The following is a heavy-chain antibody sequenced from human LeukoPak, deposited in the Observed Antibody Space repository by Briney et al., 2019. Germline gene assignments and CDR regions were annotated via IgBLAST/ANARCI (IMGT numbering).Heavy chain of an antibody. D-gene: IGHD6-19*01. J-gene: IGHJ4*02. CDR3: TRDMSFSTSDWYGELDN. V-gene: IGHV3-7*05. CDR1: GFIFDKFW. CDR2: IKQDGSEI. Sequence: GGSLRLSCAAPGFIFDKFWMSWVCQAPGKGLEWVANIKQDGSEIYYVDSVKGRFTISRENAKKLLYLQMNSLRAEDTALYYCTRDMSFSTSDWYGELDNWGQGTLVTVSS.